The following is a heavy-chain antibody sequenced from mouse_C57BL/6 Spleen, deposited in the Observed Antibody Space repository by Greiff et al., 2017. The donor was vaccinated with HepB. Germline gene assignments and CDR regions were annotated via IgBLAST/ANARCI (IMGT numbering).Heavy chain of an antibody. CDR1: GFTFTDYY. V-gene: IGHV7-3*01. CDR3: ASNRDYAMDY. J-gene: IGHJ4*01. Sequence: DVMLVESGGGLVQPGGSLSLSCAASGFTFTDYYMSWVRQPPGKALEWLGFIRNKANGYTTEYSASVKGRFTISRDNSQSILCLQMNALRAEDSATYYCASNRDYAMDYWGQGTSVTVSS. CDR2: IRNKANGYTT.